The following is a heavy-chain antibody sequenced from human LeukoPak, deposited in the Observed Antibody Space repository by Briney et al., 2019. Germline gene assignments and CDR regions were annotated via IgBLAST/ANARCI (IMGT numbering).Heavy chain of an antibody. CDR3: ARDYFKNWFDP. J-gene: IGHJ5*02. CDR2: IIPILGIA. D-gene: IGHD3-10*01. CDR1: GGTFSSYA. V-gene: IGHV1-69*04. Sequence: ASVKVSCKASGGTFSSYAISWVRQAPGQGLEWMGRIIPILGIANYAQKFQGRVTITADKSTSTAYMELSSLRSEDTAVYYCARDYFKNWFDPWGQGTLVTVSS.